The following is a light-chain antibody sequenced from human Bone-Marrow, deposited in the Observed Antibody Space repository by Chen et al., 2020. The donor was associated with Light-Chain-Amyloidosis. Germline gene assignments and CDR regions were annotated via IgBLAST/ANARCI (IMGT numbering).Light chain of an antibody. CDR3: GAWDITLSARV. CDR2: DTH. V-gene: IGLV1-51*01. Sequence: QSVLTQPPSVSAAPGQSVTIPCSGDISNIGKNYVSWYQQYPGTAPKLLIFDTHQRPSGIPDRFSGSKSGTSATLIISGLQTGDEANYYCGAWDITLSARVFGGGTKLTVL. CDR1: ISNIGKNY. J-gene: IGLJ3*02.